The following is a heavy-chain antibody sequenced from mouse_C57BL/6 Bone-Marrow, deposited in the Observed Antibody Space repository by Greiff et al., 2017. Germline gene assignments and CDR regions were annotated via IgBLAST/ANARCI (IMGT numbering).Heavy chain of an antibody. D-gene: IGHD2-5*01. V-gene: IGHV2-2*01. Sequence: QVQLQQSGPGLVQPSQSLSITCTVSGFSLTSYGVHWVRQSPGKGLEWLGVIWSGGSTDYNAAFISRLSISKDNSKSQVFFKMNSLQADDTAIYYCARVDYYSNKEGYYDAMDYWGQGTSVTVSS. CDR3: ARVDYYSNKEGYYDAMDY. CDR2: IWSGGST. J-gene: IGHJ4*01. CDR1: GFSLTSYG.